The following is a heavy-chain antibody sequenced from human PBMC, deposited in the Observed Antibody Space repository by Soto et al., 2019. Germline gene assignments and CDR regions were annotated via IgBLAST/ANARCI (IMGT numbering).Heavy chain of an antibody. J-gene: IGHJ5*02. CDR3: ARWGGYSYGYLGWFDP. D-gene: IGHD5-18*01. V-gene: IGHV4-59*08. CDR1: GGSISSYY. CDR2: IYYSGST. Sequence: SETLSLTCTVSGGSISSYYWSWIRQPPGKGLEWIGYIYYSGSTNYNPSLKSRVTISVDTSKNQFSLKLSSVTAADTAVYYCARWGGYSYGYLGWFDPWGQGTLVTVS.